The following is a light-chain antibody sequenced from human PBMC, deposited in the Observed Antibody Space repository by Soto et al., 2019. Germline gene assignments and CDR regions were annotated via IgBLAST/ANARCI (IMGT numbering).Light chain of an antibody. V-gene: IGKV3-11*01. CDR1: QSIITN. CDR3: QQYNVWPGWT. Sequence: EVVLTQSPATLSLSPGQRATLSCRASQSIITNLGWYQQKPGQAPRLLIYGASHRAAGIPARFSGSGSGTDFTLTISSLEPEDFAVYYCQQYNVWPGWTFGQGTKVDIK. J-gene: IGKJ1*01. CDR2: GAS.